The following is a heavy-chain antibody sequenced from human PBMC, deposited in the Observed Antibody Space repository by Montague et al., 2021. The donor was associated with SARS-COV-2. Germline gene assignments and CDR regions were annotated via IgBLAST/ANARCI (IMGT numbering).Heavy chain of an antibody. CDR2: ISTDGSDI. D-gene: IGHD2-21*02. Sequence: SLRLSCAASGFTFTNYEMHWVRQAPGKGLEWMSYISTDGSDISYTDAVKGRFTISRDNAKNSLYLEMSSLRVEDTALYYCAREWEVTSISYYYGMDVWGPGTTVTVSS. J-gene: IGHJ6*02. CDR3: AREWEVTSISYYYGMDV. CDR1: GFTFTNYE. V-gene: IGHV3-48*03.